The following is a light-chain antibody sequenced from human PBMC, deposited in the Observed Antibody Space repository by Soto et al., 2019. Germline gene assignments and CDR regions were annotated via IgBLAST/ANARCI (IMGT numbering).Light chain of an antibody. CDR2: DAS. V-gene: IGKV1-5*01. Sequence: DIQMTQSPSTLSASVRDRVTIACRASQSISNWLAWYQQKPGKAPKLLIYDASTLESGVPSRFSGSGSGTEFTRTIRSLQPDEFATYYGQQYNSLSPWTFGQGTKVEIK. CDR1: QSISNW. J-gene: IGKJ1*01. CDR3: QQYNSLSPWT.